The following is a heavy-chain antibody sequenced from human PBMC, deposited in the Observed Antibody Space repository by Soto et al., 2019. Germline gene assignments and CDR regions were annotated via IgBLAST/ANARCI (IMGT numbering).Heavy chain of an antibody. J-gene: IGHJ4*02. Sequence: EVQLLESGGGLVQPGGSLRLSCAASGFTFNRYAMNWVRQAAGKGLEWVSGISGSGATTYYADSVKGRFTISRDNSKNTLYLQMNSLRDGDTAVYYCAKDPDVGVTAPEYWGQGTLVTVSS. CDR1: GFTFNRYA. CDR3: AKDPDVGVTAPEY. D-gene: IGHD2-21*02. CDR2: ISGSGATT. V-gene: IGHV3-23*01.